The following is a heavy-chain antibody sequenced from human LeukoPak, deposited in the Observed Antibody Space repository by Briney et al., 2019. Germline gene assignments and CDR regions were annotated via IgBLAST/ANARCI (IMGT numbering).Heavy chain of an antibody. D-gene: IGHD3-16*01. Sequence: SETLSLTCTVSRGFINNQYWSWIRQPAGKGLEWIGRMYTNGESDYNPSLKSRVTMSVDTSKSQFSLKLKSVTAADTAVYYCARGYYGGAVDSWGQGILVIVSS. CDR3: ARGYYGGAVDS. V-gene: IGHV4-4*07. CDR1: RGFINNQY. J-gene: IGHJ4*02. CDR2: MYTNGES.